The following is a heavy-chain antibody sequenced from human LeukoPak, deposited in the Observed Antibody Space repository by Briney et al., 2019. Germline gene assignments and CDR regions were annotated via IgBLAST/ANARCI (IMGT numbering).Heavy chain of an antibody. CDR2: INSDGSIT. Sequence: GGSLRLSCAASGFTFSTYWMHWVRKTPGKGLVWVSRINSDGSITNYADSVKGRFTISRDDAKNTVYLQMNSLRAEDTAVYHCAASEWFNGMAVWGQGTTVTVSS. V-gene: IGHV3-74*01. CDR1: GFTFSTYW. D-gene: IGHD3-3*01. CDR3: AASEWFNGMAV. J-gene: IGHJ6*02.